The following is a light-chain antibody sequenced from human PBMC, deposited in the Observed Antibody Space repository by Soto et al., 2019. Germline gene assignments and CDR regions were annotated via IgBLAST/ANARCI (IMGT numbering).Light chain of an antibody. J-gene: IGKJ1*01. Sequence: EIVLTQSPATLSLSPGERATLSCRASQSICYYLSWYQEKPCQAPRLLIYDASIRATGIPARFSGSWSGTDFTLTINGLEPEDSAVYYCQQRGNWPPTWTFGQGTKVDI. CDR1: QSICYY. V-gene: IGKV3-11*01. CDR2: DAS. CDR3: QQRGNWPPTWT.